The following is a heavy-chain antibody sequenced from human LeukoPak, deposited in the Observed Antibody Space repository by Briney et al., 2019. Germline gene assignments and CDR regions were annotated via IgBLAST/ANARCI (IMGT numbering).Heavy chain of an antibody. CDR2: IKEDGSEK. V-gene: IGHV3-7*01. CDR1: GFTFSSYW. J-gene: IGHJ5*02. CDR3: ARGVSKNP. Sequence: PGGSLRLSCAASGFTFSSYWMSWVRQAPGKGLEWVANIKEDGSEKYYADSVKGRFTISRDNAKNSLYLQMSSLRAKDTAVYYCARGVSKNPWGQGTLVTVSS.